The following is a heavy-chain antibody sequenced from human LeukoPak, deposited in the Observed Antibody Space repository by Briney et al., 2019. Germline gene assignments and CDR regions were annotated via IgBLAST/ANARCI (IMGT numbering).Heavy chain of an antibody. J-gene: IGHJ4*02. CDR3: ARVLWELPELHFDY. CDR2: IDYSGSA. D-gene: IGHD1-26*01. Sequence: PSETLSLTCTVSGDSISSYYWSWIRQPPGKGLEWIGHIDYSGSANYKPALKSRVTIAVDTPKNQFSLKLSSVTAADTAVYYCARVLWELPELHFDYWGQGTLVTVSS. V-gene: IGHV4-59*08. CDR1: GDSISSYY.